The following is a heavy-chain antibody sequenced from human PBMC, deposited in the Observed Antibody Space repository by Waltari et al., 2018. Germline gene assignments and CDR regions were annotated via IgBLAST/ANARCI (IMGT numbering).Heavy chain of an antibody. CDR1: GYTFSGYY. CDR2: FNANRGGT. CDR3: ARDSGTGTPDY. D-gene: IGHD1-1*01. V-gene: IGHV1-2*02. J-gene: IGHJ4*02. Sequence: QVQLVQSGAEVKKPGASVKVSCKASGYTFSGYYMHWVRRAPGQGLEWRGGFNANRGGTNYPQKFQGSVTMTRDTSISTAYMELSGLTSDDTAVYYCARDSGTGTPDYWGQGTLVTVSS.